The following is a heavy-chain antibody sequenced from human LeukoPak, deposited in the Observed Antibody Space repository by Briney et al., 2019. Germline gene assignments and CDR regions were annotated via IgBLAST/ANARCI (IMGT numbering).Heavy chain of an antibody. Sequence: ASVKVSCKASGYTFTSYYMHWMRQAPGQGLEWMGIINPSGGSTSYAQKFQGRVTMTRDTSTSTVYMELSSLRSEDTAVYYCAVGDDFWSGSDGMDVWGQGTTVTVSS. CDR3: AVGDDFWSGSDGMDV. V-gene: IGHV1-46*01. D-gene: IGHD3-3*01. CDR1: GYTFTSYY. J-gene: IGHJ6*02. CDR2: INPSGGST.